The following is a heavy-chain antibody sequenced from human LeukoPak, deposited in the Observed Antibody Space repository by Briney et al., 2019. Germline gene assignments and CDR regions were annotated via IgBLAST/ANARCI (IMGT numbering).Heavy chain of an antibody. J-gene: IGHJ4*02. CDR1: GFTLSSYG. CDR2: ISYDGSNK. CDR3: AKDPVDY. Sequence: GRSLRLSCAASGFTLSSYGMHWVRQAPGKGLEWVAVISYDGSNKYYADSVKGRFTISRDNSKNTLYLQMNSLRAEDTAVYYCAKDPVDYRGQGTLVTVSS. V-gene: IGHV3-30*18.